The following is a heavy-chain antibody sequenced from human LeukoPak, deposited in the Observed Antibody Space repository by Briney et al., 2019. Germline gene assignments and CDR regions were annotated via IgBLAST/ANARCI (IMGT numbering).Heavy chain of an antibody. CDR2: IYYSGST. CDR1: GGSISSYY. D-gene: IGHD3-10*01. Sequence: PSETLSLTCTVSGGSISSYYWSWIRQPPGKGLEWIGYIYYSGSTNYNPSLKSRVTISVDTSKNQFSLKLSSVTAADTAVYYCARAPSITMDFDYWGQGTLVTVSS. J-gene: IGHJ4*02. CDR3: ARAPSITMDFDY. V-gene: IGHV4-59*01.